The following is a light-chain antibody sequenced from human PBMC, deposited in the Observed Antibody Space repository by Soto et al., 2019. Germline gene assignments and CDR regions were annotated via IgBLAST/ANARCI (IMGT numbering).Light chain of an antibody. CDR1: SSNIGSNT. CDR3: AAWDDSLNGVV. J-gene: IGLJ2*01. V-gene: IGLV1-44*01. CDR2: SNN. Sequence: QSVLTQPPLASGTPGQRVTISCSGSSSNIGSNTVNWYQQLPGTAPKLLIYSNNQRPSGVPDRFAGSKSGTSASLAISGLQSEDEADYYSAAWDDSLNGVVFGGVTKLTVL.